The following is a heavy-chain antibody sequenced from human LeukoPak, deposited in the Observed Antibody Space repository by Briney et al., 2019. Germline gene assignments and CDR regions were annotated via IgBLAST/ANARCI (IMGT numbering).Heavy chain of an antibody. J-gene: IGHJ6*03. CDR3: ASWAASSLDYYYYMDV. Sequence: GVSVKVSCKASGGTFSSYAISWARQAPGQGLEWMGGIIPIFGTANYAQKFQGRVTITTDESTSTAYMELSSLRSEDTAVYHCASWAASSLDYYYYMDVWGKGTTVTVSS. D-gene: IGHD6-6*01. CDR1: GGTFSSYA. CDR2: IIPIFGTA. V-gene: IGHV1-69*05.